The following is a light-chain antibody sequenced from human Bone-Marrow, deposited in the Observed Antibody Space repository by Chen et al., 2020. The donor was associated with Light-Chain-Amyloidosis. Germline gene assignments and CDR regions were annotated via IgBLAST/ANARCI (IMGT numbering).Light chain of an antibody. CDR2: EDE. J-gene: IGLJ3*02. CDR3: QSYQGSSQGV. CDR1: SGSIATNY. Sequence: NFMLTQPHSVSESPGKTVIISCTRSSGSIATNYVQWYQQRPGSSPTTVIYEDEQRPSGVPDRFSGSIDRSSTAASLTLSGLEAEDEADYYCQSYQGSSQGVFGGGTKLTVL. V-gene: IGLV6-57*01.